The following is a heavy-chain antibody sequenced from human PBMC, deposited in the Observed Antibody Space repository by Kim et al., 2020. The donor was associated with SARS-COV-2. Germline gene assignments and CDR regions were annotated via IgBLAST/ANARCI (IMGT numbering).Heavy chain of an antibody. J-gene: IGHJ6*03. Sequence: ASVKVSCKASGYTFTSYAMHWVRQAPGQRLEWMGWINAGNGNTKYSQKFQGRVTITRDTSASTAYMELSSLRSEDTAVYYCARDGGRGRYFDWLPRGHYMDVWGKGTTVTVSS. CDR3: ARDGGRGRYFDWLPRGHYMDV. V-gene: IGHV1-3*01. CDR1: GYTFTSYA. CDR2: INAGNGNT. D-gene: IGHD3-9*01.